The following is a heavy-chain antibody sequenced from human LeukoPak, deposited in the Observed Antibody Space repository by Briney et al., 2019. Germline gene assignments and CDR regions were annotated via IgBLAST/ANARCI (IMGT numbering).Heavy chain of an antibody. J-gene: IGHJ4*02. V-gene: IGHV3-23*01. Sequence: GGSLRLSCEASGFTFSSYAMSWVRQAPGKGLEWVSAISGSGGSTYYADSVKGRFTISRDNSKNTLYLQMNSLRAEDTAVYYCAKASAGYGSGSYYYQYYFDYWGQGTLVTVSS. D-gene: IGHD3-10*01. CDR2: ISGSGGST. CDR3: AKASAGYGSGSYYYQYYFDY. CDR1: GFTFSSYA.